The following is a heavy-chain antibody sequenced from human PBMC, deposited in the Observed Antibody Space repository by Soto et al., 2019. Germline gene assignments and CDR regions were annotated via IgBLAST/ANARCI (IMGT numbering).Heavy chain of an antibody. CDR2: IDSSGEK. D-gene: IGHD6-19*01. CDR3: ARRHLAVAVSPWFDP. Sequence: QATLKESGPVLVKPTETLTLRCTVSGLSITDSEMGVSWIRQPPGQPLAWLAHIDSSGEKSYRTCLKSRLAISKDTSKSQIVLTMTNMDPADTATYYCARRHLAVAVSPWFDPWGQGIPVTVSS. V-gene: IGHV2-26*01. J-gene: IGHJ5*02. CDR1: GLSITDSEMG.